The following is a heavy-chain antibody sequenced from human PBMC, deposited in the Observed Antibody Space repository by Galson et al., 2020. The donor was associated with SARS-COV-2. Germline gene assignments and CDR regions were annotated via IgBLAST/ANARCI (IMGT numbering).Heavy chain of an antibody. J-gene: IGHJ6*02. D-gene: IGHD3-3*01. Sequence: GGSLRLSCAASGFTLRSYDLHWVRQVTGKGLEWVSTIGVAGDTFYPDSVKGRFTISRESAKNSFFLHMNSLRAGDTAVYYCARGAYYDFWSGDYVDDLRGGMDVWGQGTTVTVSS. V-gene: IGHV3-13*01. CDR1: GFTLRSYD. CDR2: IGVAGDT. CDR3: ARGAYYDFWSGDYVDDLRGGMDV.